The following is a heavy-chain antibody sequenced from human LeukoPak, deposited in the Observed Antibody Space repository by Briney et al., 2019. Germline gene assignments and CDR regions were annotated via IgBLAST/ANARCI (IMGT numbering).Heavy chain of an antibody. CDR1: GFTFRSYT. J-gene: IGHJ5*02. CDR3: ARDFLGESGAGGP. Sequence: GGSLRLSCAGSGFTFRSYTMNWVCQAPGKGLEWASSISPNGASTWHADSVKGRFTISRDNAKNSVHLQMTSLRADDTAVYYCARDFLGESGAGGPWGQGILVTVSS. D-gene: IGHD3-10*01. CDR2: ISPNGAST. V-gene: IGHV3-21*01.